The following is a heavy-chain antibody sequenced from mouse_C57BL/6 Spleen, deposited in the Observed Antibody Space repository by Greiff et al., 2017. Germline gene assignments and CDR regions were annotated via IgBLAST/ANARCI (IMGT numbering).Heavy chain of an antibody. CDR3: ARSNPGAMDY. J-gene: IGHJ4*01. Sequence: QLQQPGAELVKPGASVKLSCKASGYTFTSYWMQWVKQRPGQGLEWIGEIDPSDSYTNYNQKFKGKATLTVDTSSSTAYMQLSSLTSEDSAVYYCARSNPGAMDYWGQGTSVTVSS. V-gene: IGHV1-50*01. D-gene: IGHD2-5*01. CDR1: GYTFTSYW. CDR2: IDPSDSYT.